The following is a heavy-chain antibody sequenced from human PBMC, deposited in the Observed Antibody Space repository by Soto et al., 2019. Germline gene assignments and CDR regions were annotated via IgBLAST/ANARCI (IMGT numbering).Heavy chain of an antibody. CDR2: IIPIFGTA. V-gene: IGHV1-69*12. CDR3: ARPVTGLVGEPHFDY. CDR1: GGTFSSYA. Sequence: QVQLVQSGAEVKKPGSSVKVSCKASGGTFSSYAISWVRQAPVQGLEWMGGIIPIFGTANYAQKFQGRVTITADESTSTAYMELSSLRSEDTAVYYCARPVTGLVGEPHFDYWGQGTLVTVSS. D-gene: IGHD1-26*01. J-gene: IGHJ4*02.